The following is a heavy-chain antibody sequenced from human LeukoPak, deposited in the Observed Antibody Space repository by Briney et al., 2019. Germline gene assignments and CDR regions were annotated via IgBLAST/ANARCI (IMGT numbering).Heavy chain of an antibody. CDR1: GYTFTASY. CDR3: ARDYYGSGSYGGDY. J-gene: IGHJ4*02. CDR2: IIPIFGTA. Sequence: SVKVSCKASGYTFTASYIHWVRQAPGQGLEWMGRIIPIFGTANYAQKFQGRVTITTDESTSTAYMELSSLRSEDTAVYYCARDYYGSGSYGGDYWGQGTLVTVSS. D-gene: IGHD3-10*01. V-gene: IGHV1-69*05.